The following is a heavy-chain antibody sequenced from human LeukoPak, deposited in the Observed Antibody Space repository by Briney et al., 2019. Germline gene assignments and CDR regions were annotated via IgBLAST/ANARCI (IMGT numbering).Heavy chain of an antibody. CDR2: ISGSGGST. Sequence: TGGSLRLSCAASGFTFSSYAMSWVRQTPGKGLEWVSAISGSGGSTYYADSVKGRFTISRDNSKNTLYLQMNSLRAEDTAVYYCAKGVITFGGVIQAFDPWGQGTLVTVSS. D-gene: IGHD3-16*02. CDR1: GFTFSSYA. J-gene: IGHJ5*02. CDR3: AKGVITFGGVIQAFDP. V-gene: IGHV3-23*01.